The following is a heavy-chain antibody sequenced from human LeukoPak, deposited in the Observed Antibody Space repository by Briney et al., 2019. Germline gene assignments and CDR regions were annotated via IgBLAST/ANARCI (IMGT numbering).Heavy chain of an antibody. CDR3: ARHISPRDWFDP. V-gene: IGHV4-34*01. CDR2: INHSGST. D-gene: IGHD2-21*01. Sequence: KPSETLSLTCAVYGGSFRGYYWSWIRQPPGKGLEWIGEINHSGSTSYNPSLKSRVTISVDTSKNQLSLKVSSVTAADTAVYYCARHISPRDWFDPWGQGTLVTVSS. CDR1: GGSFRGYY. J-gene: IGHJ5*02.